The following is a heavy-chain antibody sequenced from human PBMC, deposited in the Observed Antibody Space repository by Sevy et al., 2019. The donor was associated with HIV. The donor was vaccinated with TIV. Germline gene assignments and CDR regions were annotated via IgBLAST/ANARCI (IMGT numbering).Heavy chain of an antibody. CDR1: GDSISSSNFY. CDR2: IYYSGST. D-gene: IGHD3-22*01. CDR3: ARLFDDSSGPPSDY. V-gene: IGHV4-39*01. Sequence: SETLSLTCTVSGDSISSSNFYWGWIRQPPGKGLEWIGSIYYSGSTYYNPSLKSRVTISVDTSKDQFSLKLGLVTAADTAVYYCARLFDDSSGPPSDYWGQGTLVTVSS. J-gene: IGHJ4*02.